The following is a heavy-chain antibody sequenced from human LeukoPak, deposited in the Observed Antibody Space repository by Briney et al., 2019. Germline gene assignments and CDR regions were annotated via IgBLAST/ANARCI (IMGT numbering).Heavy chain of an antibody. J-gene: IGHJ4*02. Sequence: SETLSLTCAVYGGSFSGYYWSWIRQPPGKGLEWIGEINHSGSTNYNPSLKSRVTISVDTSKNQFSLKLSSATAADTAVYYCARSDVATSYFDYWGQGTLVTVSS. CDR2: INHSGST. V-gene: IGHV4-34*01. CDR3: ARSDVATSYFDY. CDR1: GGSFSGYY. D-gene: IGHD5-12*01.